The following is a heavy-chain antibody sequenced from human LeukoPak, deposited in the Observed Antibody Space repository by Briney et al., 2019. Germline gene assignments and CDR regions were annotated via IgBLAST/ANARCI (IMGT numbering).Heavy chain of an antibody. CDR3: ARRGTYDFWGGYSMHFDY. D-gene: IGHD3-3*01. CDR2: INHSGST. J-gene: IGHJ4*02. Sequence: SETLSLTCAVYGGSFSGYYWSWIRQPPGKGLEWIGEINHSGSTNYNPSLKSRVTISVDTSKNQFSLKLSSVTAADTAVYYCARRGTYDFWGGYSMHFDYWGQGTLVTVSS. V-gene: IGHV4-34*01. CDR1: GGSFSGYY.